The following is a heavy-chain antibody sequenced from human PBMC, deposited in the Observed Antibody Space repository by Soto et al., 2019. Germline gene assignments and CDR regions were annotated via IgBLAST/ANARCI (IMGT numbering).Heavy chain of an antibody. CDR2: IIPILGET. Sequence: QLQLVQSGAEVKTPGSSVRVSCKASGTIFSSYTISWVRQAPGQGLEWMGRIIPILGETNSAQKFQGRVTLTADKSTNTAYMQLNSLRLEDTAVYYCARGLGGRMDDWGQGTTVTVSS. V-gene: IGHV1-69*08. CDR3: ARGLGGRMDD. CDR1: GTIFSSYT. D-gene: IGHD3-16*01. J-gene: IGHJ6*02.